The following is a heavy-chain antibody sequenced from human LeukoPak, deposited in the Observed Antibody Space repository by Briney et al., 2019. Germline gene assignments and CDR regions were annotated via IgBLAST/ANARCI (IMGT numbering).Heavy chain of an antibody. D-gene: IGHD3-22*01. J-gene: IGHJ4*02. CDR2: ISSGSDTI. Sequence: GGSLRLSCAASGFTFRIYGMNWVRQAPGKGPEWVSYISSGSDTIYYADSAKGRFTMSRVNAKNTLYLQMNSLRAEDTAVYFCAKRGVVIRVILVGFHKEAYYFDSWGQGALVTVSS. CDR1: GFTFRIYG. CDR3: AKRGVVIRVILVGFHKEAYYFDS. V-gene: IGHV3-48*04.